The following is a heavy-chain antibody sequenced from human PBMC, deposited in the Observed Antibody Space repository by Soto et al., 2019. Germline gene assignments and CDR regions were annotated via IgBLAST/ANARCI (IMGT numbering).Heavy chain of an antibody. J-gene: IGHJ4*02. CDR3: VRATYFSDSSGYTRCFDY. D-gene: IGHD3-22*01. Sequence: PVGSQSLSSPVPGFTLSAHYIDWVRSAPGKGLEGVGRYRDQYQAYSTAYAASVKGRFTTSRDESKNSVSLQMNSLKTEDTAVYYCVRATYFSDSSGYTRCFDYCGQGTLVTVSS. CDR1: GFTLSAHY. V-gene: IGHV3-72*01. CDR2: YRDQYQAYST.